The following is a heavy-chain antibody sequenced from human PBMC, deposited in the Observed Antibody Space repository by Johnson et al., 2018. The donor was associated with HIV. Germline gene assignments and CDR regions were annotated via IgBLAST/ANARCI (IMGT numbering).Heavy chain of an antibody. V-gene: IGHV3-74*02. CDR1: GFTFSSYG. CDR2: INSDGSIT. CDR3: ARGVGQLLWFGELLEDDAFDI. D-gene: IGHD3-10*01. Sequence: VQVVESGGGVVQPGRSLRLSCAASGFTFSSYGMHWVRHAPGKGLEWVSRINSDGSITTYADSVKGRFNISRDNAKNTLYLQMNSLRDEDTAVYYCARGVGQLLWFGELLEDDAFDIWCQGTMVTVSS. J-gene: IGHJ3*02.